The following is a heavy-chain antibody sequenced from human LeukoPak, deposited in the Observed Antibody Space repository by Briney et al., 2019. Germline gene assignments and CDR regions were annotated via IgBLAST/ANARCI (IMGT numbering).Heavy chain of an antibody. CDR2: IHYSGST. Sequence: SETLSLTCTVSGGSISSYYWSWTRQPPGKGLEWIGYIHYSGSTNYNPSLKSRVTKSLDTSKNQFSLKLRSVTAADTAVYYCARSGGDYYYMDVWGKGTTVTVSS. CDR1: GGSISSYY. V-gene: IGHV4-59*08. D-gene: IGHD1-26*01. CDR3: ARSGGDYYYMDV. J-gene: IGHJ6*03.